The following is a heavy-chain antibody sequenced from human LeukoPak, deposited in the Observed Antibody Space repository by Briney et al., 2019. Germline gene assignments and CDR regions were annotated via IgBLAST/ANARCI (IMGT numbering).Heavy chain of an antibody. CDR2: IWYDGSNK. Sequence: GGSLRLSCAASGFTFSRYGMHWVRQAPGKGLEWVAVIWYDGSNKYYADSVKGRFTISRDNSKNTLYLQMNSLRAEDTAVYYCARDMGDDSSGYYFDYWGQGTLVTVSS. D-gene: IGHD3-22*01. V-gene: IGHV3-33*01. J-gene: IGHJ4*02. CDR1: GFTFSRYG. CDR3: ARDMGDDSSGYYFDY.